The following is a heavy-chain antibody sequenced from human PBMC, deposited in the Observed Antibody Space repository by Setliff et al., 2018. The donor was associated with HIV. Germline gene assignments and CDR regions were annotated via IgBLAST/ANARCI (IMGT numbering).Heavy chain of an antibody. CDR2: INPYSGVT. J-gene: IGHJ5*02. D-gene: IGHD6-19*01. CDR1: GYIITGYL. Sequence: GASVKVSCKASGYIITGYLIHWVRQAPGQGLEWMGWINPYSGVTKYAQKFQGRVTMTGDTSISTAYMELSRLRSDDTAVYYCAREKRSGFSSGWTNWFDPWGQGTLVTVSS. CDR3: AREKRSGFSSGWTNWFDP. V-gene: IGHV1-2*02.